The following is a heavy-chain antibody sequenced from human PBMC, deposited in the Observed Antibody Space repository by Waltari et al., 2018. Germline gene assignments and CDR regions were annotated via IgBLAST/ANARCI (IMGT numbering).Heavy chain of an antibody. CDR3: AREGQGIAAAGLEY. D-gene: IGHD6-13*01. V-gene: IGHV4-34*01. CDR1: GGSFSGYY. J-gene: IGHJ4*02. Sequence: QVQLEQWGARLLKPSATLSLTCAVYGGSFSGYYWTWLRQPPGKGLEWIGEISHSGSTSYNPSLKSRITISVDTSKNQFSLHLSSVTAADTAVYFCAREGQGIAAAGLEYWGQGNLVTVSS. CDR2: ISHSGST.